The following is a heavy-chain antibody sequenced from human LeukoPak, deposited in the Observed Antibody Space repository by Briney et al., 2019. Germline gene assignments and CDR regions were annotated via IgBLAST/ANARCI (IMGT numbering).Heavy chain of an antibody. J-gene: IGHJ4*02. CDR1: GGSISSSSYY. Sequence: SETLSLTCTVSGGSISSSSYYWGRIPQPPGKGLEWIGSIYYSGSTYYNPSLKSRVTISVDTSKNQFSLKLSSVTAADTAVYYCARQSIAVAGPYFDYWGQGTLVTVSS. V-gene: IGHV4-39*01. CDR2: IYYSGST. D-gene: IGHD6-19*01. CDR3: ARQSIAVAGPYFDY.